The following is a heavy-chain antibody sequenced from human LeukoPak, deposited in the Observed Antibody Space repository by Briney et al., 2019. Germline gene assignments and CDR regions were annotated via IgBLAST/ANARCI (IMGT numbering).Heavy chain of an antibody. J-gene: IGHJ6*02. D-gene: IGHD6-13*01. CDR2: IYYSGST. V-gene: IGHV4-59*01. Sequence: SETLSLTCTVSGGSISSYYWSWIRQPPGKGLEWIGYIYYSGSTNYNPSLKSRVTISVDTSKNQFSLKLSSVTAADTAVYYCARVPGGAVAGNYYYGMDVWGQGTTVTVSS. CDR3: ARVPGGAVAGNYYYGMDV. CDR1: GGSISSYY.